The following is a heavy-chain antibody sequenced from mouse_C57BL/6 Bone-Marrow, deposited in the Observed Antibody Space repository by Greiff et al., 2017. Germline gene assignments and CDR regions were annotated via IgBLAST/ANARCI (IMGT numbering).Heavy chain of an antibody. CDR3: AGHMGDGYYVYHYYAMDY. J-gene: IGHJ4*01. D-gene: IGHD2-3*01. Sequence: EVKLVESGGDLVKPGGSLKLSCAASGFTFSSYGMSWVRQTPDKRLEWVATISSGGSYTYYPDSVKGRFTISRDNAKNTLYLQMSRLKSEDTALYDCAGHMGDGYYVYHYYAMDYWGQGTSVTVSS. CDR1: GFTFSSYG. V-gene: IGHV5-6*01. CDR2: ISSGGSYT.